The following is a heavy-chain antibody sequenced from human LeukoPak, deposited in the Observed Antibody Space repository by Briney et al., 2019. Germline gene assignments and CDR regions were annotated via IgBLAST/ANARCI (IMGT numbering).Heavy chain of an antibody. D-gene: IGHD6-13*01. J-gene: IGHJ3*02. V-gene: IGHV3-7*01. CDR2: IKQDGSEK. CDR3: ARDPAGTGGAFDI. Sequence: GSLILSRAASGFSFSSYWMHWVRQAPGKGLEWVANIKQDGSEKYYVDSVKGRFTISRDNAKNSLYLQMNSLRAEDTAVYYCARDPAGTGGAFDIWGQGTMVTVSS. CDR1: GFSFSSYW.